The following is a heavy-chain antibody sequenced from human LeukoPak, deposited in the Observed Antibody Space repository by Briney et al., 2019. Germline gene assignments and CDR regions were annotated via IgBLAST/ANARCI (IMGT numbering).Heavy chain of an antibody. CDR2: INPSGGST. V-gene: IGHV1-46*01. CDR1: GYTFTSYY. J-gene: IGHJ4*02. CDR3: AWDSSSWSNLDY. D-gene: IGHD6-13*01. Sequence: ASVKVSCKASGYTFTSYYMHWVRQAPGQGLEWMGIINPSGGSTSYAQKFQGRVTITADESTSTAYMELSSLRSEDTAVYYCAWDSSSWSNLDYWGQGTLVTVSS.